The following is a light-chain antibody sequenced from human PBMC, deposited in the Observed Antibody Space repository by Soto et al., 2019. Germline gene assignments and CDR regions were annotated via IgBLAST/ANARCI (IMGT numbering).Light chain of an antibody. J-gene: IGKJ1*01. CDR3: QQYDSSRT. Sequence: EIVLTQSPGTLSLSPGERATLSCRASQSVSSRFLAWYQQKPGQAPRVLIYGASSRATGIPDRFSGSGCGTDFTLIISRLEPEDFAMYYCQQYDSSRTFGQGTKVEMK. CDR2: GAS. CDR1: QSVSSRF. V-gene: IGKV3-20*01.